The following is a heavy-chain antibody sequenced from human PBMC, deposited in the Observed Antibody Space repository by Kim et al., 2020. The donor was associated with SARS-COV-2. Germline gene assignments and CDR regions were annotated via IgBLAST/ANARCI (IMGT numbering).Heavy chain of an antibody. D-gene: IGHD3-16*01. J-gene: IGHJ6*02. CDR3: ARDGGGYPYYYYYYGMDV. CDR1: GFTFDDYG. V-gene: IGHV3-20*01. Sequence: GGSLRLSCAASGFTFDDYGMSWVRQAPGKGLEWVSGINWNGGSTGYADSVKGRFTISRDNAKNSLYLQMNSLRAEDTALYHCARDGGGYPYYYYYYGMDVWGQGTTVTVSS. CDR2: INWNGGST.